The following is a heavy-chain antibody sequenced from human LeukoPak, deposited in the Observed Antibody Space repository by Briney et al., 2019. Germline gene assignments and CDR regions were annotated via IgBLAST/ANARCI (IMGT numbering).Heavy chain of an antibody. CDR3: ARVYTVAGTFDI. CDR1: GYTFTGYY. D-gene: IGHD4-23*01. V-gene: IGHV1-2*02. CDR2: INPNSGGT. J-gene: IGHJ3*02. Sequence: ASVKVSCTASGYTFTGYYMHWVRQAPGQGLEWMGWINPNSGGTNYAQKFQGRVTMTRDTSISTAYMELSRLRSDDTAVYYCARVYTVAGTFDIWGQGTMVTVSS.